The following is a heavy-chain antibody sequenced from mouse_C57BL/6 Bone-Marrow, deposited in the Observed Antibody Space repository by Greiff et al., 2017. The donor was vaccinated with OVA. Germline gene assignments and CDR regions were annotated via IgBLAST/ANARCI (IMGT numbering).Heavy chain of an antibody. J-gene: IGHJ4*01. V-gene: IGHV2-2*01. CDR2: IWSGGST. CDR1: GFSLTSYG. CDR3: ARKNSYAMDY. Sequence: VKLVESGPGLVQPSQSLSITCTVSGFSLTSYGVHWVRQSPGKGLEWLGVIWSGGSTDYNAAFISRLSISKDNSKSQVFFKMNSLQADDTAIYYCARKNSYAMDYWGQGTSVTVSS.